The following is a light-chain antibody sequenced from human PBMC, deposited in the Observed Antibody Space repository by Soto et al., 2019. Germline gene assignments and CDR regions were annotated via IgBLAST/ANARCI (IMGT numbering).Light chain of an antibody. J-gene: IGKJ2*01. Sequence: DIVLTQSPATLSLSPGERATLSCRASQSVGTSLAWYQQRPGQAPRLLLSAASTRATGSPVRFSGSGSGTDFSLTISSLQPEDVAVYYCQQRTNWPPRDTFGQGTKVEIK. CDR1: QSVGTS. CDR2: AAS. V-gene: IGKV3-11*01. CDR3: QQRTNWPPRDT.